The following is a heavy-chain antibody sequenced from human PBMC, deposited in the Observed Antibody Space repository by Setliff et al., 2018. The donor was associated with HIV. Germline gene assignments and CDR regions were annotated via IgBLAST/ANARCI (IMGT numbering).Heavy chain of an antibody. CDR3: ARGPTGTSYYYYYMDV. D-gene: IGHD1-1*01. CDR2: ISTSSGYI. J-gene: IGHJ6*03. Sequence: PGGSLRLSCAASGFNFRSYTMYWVRQAPGKGLEWVSSISTSSGYIYYADSVKGRFTISRDNAKNSLYLQMNSLRAEDTAVYYCARGPTGTSYYYYYMDVWGKGTTVTVSS. V-gene: IGHV3-21*01. CDR1: GFNFRSYT.